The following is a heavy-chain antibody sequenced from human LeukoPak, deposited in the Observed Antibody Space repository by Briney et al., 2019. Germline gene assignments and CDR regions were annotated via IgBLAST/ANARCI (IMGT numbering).Heavy chain of an antibody. CDR3: ARRGRNVVRVDY. J-gene: IGHJ4*02. V-gene: IGHV4-34*01. CDR1: GFTVSSNY. Sequence: GSLRLSCAASGFTVSSNYMSWVRQAPGKGLEWIGEINHSGSTNYNPSLKSRVTISVDTSKNQFSLKLSSVTAADTAVYYCARRGRNVVRVDYWGQGTLVTVSS. CDR2: INHSGST.